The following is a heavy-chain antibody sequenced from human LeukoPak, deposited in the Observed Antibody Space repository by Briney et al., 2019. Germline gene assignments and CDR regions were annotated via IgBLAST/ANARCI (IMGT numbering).Heavy chain of an antibody. CDR2: ISGSDDNT. J-gene: IGHJ4*02. D-gene: IGHD5-18*01. Sequence: GGSLRLSCAASGFTLSIYALTWVRQAQGKGLEWVSAISGSDDNTYYADSVKGRFTISRDNSKNTLYLQLNSLRAEDTAVYYCAKDTRGYSYGTFDYWGQGTLVTVSS. V-gene: IGHV3-23*01. CDR3: AKDTRGYSYGTFDY. CDR1: GFTLSIYA.